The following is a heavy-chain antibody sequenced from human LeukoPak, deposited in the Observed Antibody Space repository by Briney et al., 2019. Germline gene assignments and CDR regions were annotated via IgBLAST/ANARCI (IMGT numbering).Heavy chain of an antibody. CDR3: ARLAGYCSSTSCYS. D-gene: IGHD2-2*01. J-gene: IGHJ4*02. V-gene: IGHV4-30-2*01. CDR1: GGSISSGGYY. Sequence: PSQTLSLTCTVSGGSISSGGYYWSWIRQPPGKGLEWIGYIYHSGSTYYNLSLKSRVTISVDRSKNQFSLKLSSVTAADTAVYYCARLAGYCSSTSCYSWGQGTLVTVSS. CDR2: IYHSGST.